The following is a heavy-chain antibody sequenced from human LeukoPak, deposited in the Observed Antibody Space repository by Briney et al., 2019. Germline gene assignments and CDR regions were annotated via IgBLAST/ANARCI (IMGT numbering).Heavy chain of an antibody. V-gene: IGHV3-30*18. CDR1: GFTFSNYG. CDR3: AKVAAYQLLYFHFDY. CDR2: ISYDGSNK. D-gene: IGHD2-2*02. Sequence: GGSLRLPCAASGFTFSNYGMHWVRQAPGKGLEWVAVISYDGSNKYYADSVKGRFTISRDNSKNTVYLQMNSLRAEDTAVYYCAKVAAYQLLYFHFDYWGQGTLVTVSS. J-gene: IGHJ4*02.